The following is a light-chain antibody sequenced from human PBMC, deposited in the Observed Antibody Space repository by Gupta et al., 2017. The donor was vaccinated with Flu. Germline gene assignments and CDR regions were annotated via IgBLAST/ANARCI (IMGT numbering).Light chain of an antibody. J-gene: IGKJ4*01. V-gene: IGKV3-11*01. CDR3: QQRSNWPQFT. Sequence: DTVLTQSPATLSLSPGDRATLSCRASQSVSSYLAWYQQKPGQAPRLLIFDASNRGTCIPARFSGSGSGTDFTLTISSREPEDFAVYYCQQRSNWPQFTFGGGTKVEIK. CDR1: QSVSSY. CDR2: DAS.